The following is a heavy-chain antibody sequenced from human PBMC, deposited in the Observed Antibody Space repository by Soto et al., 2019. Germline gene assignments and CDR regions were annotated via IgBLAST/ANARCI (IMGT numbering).Heavy chain of an antibody. CDR2: ISSSSSYT. V-gene: IGHV3-11*05. D-gene: IGHD6-13*01. J-gene: IGHJ4*02. CDR1: GFTFSDYY. CDR3: ARDRRGIAAAGSHFDE. Sequence: GGSLRLSCAASGFTFSDYYMSWIRQAPGKGLEWVSYISSSSSYTNYADSVKGRFTISRDNAKNSLYLQMNSLRAEDTAVYYCARDRRGIAAAGSHFDEWGQGTLVTVSS.